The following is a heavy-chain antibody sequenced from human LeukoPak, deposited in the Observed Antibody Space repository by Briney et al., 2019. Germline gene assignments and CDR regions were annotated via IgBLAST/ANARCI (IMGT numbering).Heavy chain of an antibody. CDR3: ANTVTGYYYYTDV. CDR1: GGSISSGGYY. CDR2: IYYSGST. D-gene: IGHD4-11*01. V-gene: IGHV4-31*03. J-gene: IGHJ6*03. Sequence: SETLSLTRTVSGGSISSGGYYWSWIRQHPGKGLEWIGYIYYSGSTYYNPSLKSRVTISVDTSKNQFSLKLSSVTAADTAVYYCANTVTGYYYYTDVWGKGTTVTVSS.